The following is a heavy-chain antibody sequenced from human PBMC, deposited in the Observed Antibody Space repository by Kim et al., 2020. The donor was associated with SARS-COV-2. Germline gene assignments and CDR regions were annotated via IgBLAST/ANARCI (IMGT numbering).Heavy chain of an antibody. CDR3: ARRTAMAHFDY. Sequence: SETLSLTCTVSGGSISSYYWSWIRQPPGKGLEWIGYIYYSGSTNYNPSLKSRVTISVDTSKNQFSLKLSSVTAADTAVYYCARRTAMAHFDYWGQGTLVTVSS. D-gene: IGHD5-18*01. J-gene: IGHJ4*02. CDR1: GGSISSYY. V-gene: IGHV4-59*01. CDR2: IYYSGST.